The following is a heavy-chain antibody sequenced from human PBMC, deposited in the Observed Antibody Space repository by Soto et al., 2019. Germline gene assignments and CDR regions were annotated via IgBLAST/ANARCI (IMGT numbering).Heavy chain of an antibody. CDR3: ARDSPQSSYFDY. V-gene: IGHV3-33*01. CDR2: IWYDGSNK. D-gene: IGHD1-26*01. Sequence: LRLSCAASGFTFSSYGTHWVRQAPGKGLEWVAVIWYDGSNKYYADSVKGRFTISRDNSKNTLYLQMNSLRAEDTAVYYCARDSPQSSYFDYWGQGTLVTVSS. J-gene: IGHJ4*02. CDR1: GFTFSSYG.